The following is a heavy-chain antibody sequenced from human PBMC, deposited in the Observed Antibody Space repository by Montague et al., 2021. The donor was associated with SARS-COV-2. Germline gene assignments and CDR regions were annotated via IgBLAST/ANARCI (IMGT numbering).Heavy chain of an antibody. CDR3: ARLRDGVVPSPILGVGPYYSYYYMDV. CDR2: INHGGST. D-gene: IGHD3-10*01. V-gene: IGHV4-34*01. J-gene: IGHJ6*03. CDR1: GGSFSGNY. Sequence: SETLSLTCAVYGGSFSGNYWNWIRQPPGKGLEWIGEINHGGSTNYNPSLKSRLTISADTSKNQFSLKLTSVAAADTAVYYCARLRDGVVPSPILGVGPYYSYYYMDVWGKGTTVIVSS.